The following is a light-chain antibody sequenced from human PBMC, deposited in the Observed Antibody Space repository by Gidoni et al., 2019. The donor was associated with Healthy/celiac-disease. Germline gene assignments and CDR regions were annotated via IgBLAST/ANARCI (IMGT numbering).Light chain of an antibody. CDR1: QSLRSY. V-gene: IGKV1-39*01. CDR3: QQSYSTPRT. J-gene: IGKJ1*01. CDR2: AAS. Sequence: DIQMTQSPSSLSASVGDRVTITCRASQSLRSYLHWYQQKPGKAPKLLIYAASSLQSGVPSRFSGSGSGTDFTRTISSLQPEDFATYYCQQSYSTPRTFGQGTKVEIK.